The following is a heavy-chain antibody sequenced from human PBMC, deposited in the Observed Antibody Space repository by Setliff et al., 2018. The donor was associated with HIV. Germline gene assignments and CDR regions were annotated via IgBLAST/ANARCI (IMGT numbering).Heavy chain of an antibody. CDR2: IYTSGST. V-gene: IGHV4-4*09. Sequence: PSETLSLTCTVSGGSFSDYYRSWIRQPSGKGLEWIGYIYTSGSTNYNPSLKSRVTMSVDTSKNQFSLKLSSVTAADTAVYYCARGYYGSGSYWWFDPWGQGTLVTVSS. CDR1: GGSFSDYY. CDR3: ARGYYGSGSYWWFDP. D-gene: IGHD3-10*01. J-gene: IGHJ5*02.